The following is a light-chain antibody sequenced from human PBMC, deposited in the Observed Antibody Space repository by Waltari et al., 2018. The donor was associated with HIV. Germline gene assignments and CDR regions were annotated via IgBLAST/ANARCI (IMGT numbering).Light chain of an antibody. CDR2: SNL. V-gene: IGLV1-44*01. J-gene: IGLJ2*01. CDR1: SSNIGGNT. CDR3: ASRDDSLNGPV. Sequence: QSVLTQPPSASGTPGQRVTISCSGSSSNIGGNTVNWYQHLPGTAPKLLIYSNLQRPSGVPDRFSGSKSGTSASLAISGLQSEDEADYYCASRDDSLNGPVFGRGTKLTVL.